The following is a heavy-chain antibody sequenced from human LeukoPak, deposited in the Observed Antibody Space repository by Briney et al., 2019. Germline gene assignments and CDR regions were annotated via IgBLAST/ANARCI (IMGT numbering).Heavy chain of an antibody. CDR3: ARVPNRKLWFGELFPSYFDY. D-gene: IGHD3-10*01. J-gene: IGHJ4*02. Sequence: GGSLRLSCAASGFTFSSYEMNWVRQAPGKGLEWVSYISSSGSTIYYADSVKGRFTTSRDNAKNSLYLQMNSLRAEDTAVYYCARVPNRKLWFGELFPSYFDYWGQGTLVTVSS. CDR2: ISSSGSTI. CDR1: GFTFSSYE. V-gene: IGHV3-48*03.